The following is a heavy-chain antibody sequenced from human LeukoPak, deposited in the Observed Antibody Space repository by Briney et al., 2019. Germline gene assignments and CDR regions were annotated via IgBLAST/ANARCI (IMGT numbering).Heavy chain of an antibody. D-gene: IGHD6-13*01. CDR2: IYSGGST. Sequence: GGSLSLSCAASGFTVSSNYMSWVRQAPGKGLEWVSVIYSGGSTYYADSVKGRFTISRDNSKNALYLQMNSLRAEDTAVYYCASFGYSSSPFDHWGQGTLVTVSS. CDR1: GFTVSSNY. J-gene: IGHJ4*02. V-gene: IGHV3-53*01. CDR3: ASFGYSSSPFDH.